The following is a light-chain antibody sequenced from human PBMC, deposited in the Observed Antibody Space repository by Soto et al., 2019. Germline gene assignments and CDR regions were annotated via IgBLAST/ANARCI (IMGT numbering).Light chain of an antibody. J-gene: IGLJ2*01. Sequence: QSALTQPRSVSGSPGQSVTISCTGTSSDVGGYHYVSWYQQHPGKAPQLLIYGVTQRSSGVPDRFSGSKSGNTASLTISGLQSEDEADYYCCSYAGSYTYILFGGGTKVTVL. V-gene: IGLV2-11*01. CDR1: SSDVGGYHY. CDR2: GVT. CDR3: CSYAGSYTYIL.